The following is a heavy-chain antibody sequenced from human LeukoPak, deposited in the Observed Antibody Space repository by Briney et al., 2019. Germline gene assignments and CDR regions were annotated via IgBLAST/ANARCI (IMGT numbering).Heavy chain of an antibody. Sequence: GGSLRLSCAASGFAFSSYVMSWVRQAPGKGLEWVSAISGSGGSTYYADSVKGRFTISRDNSKNTLYMQMNSLRAEDTAVYYCAKSHDSSGSDYWGQGTLVTVSS. D-gene: IGHD3-22*01. CDR3: AKSHDSSGSDY. CDR2: ISGSGGST. CDR1: GFAFSSYV. V-gene: IGHV3-23*01. J-gene: IGHJ4*02.